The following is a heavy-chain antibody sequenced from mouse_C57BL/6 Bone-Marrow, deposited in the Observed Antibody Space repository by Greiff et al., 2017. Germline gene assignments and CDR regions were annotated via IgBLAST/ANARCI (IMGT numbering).Heavy chain of an antibody. D-gene: IGHD1-1*01. CDR2: IHPNSGST. V-gene: IGHV1-64*01. CDR1: GYTFTSYW. Sequence: QVQLQQPGAELVKPGASVKLSCKASGYTFTSYWMPWVKQRPGQGLEWIGMIHPNSGSTNYNEKFKSKATLTVDKSSSTAYMQLSSLTSEDSAVYYCAREYGSFYAMDYWGQGTSVTVSS. CDR3: AREYGSFYAMDY. J-gene: IGHJ4*01.